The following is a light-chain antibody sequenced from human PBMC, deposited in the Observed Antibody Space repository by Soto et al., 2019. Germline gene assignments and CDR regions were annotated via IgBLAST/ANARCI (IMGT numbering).Light chain of an antibody. J-gene: IGLJ1*01. Sequence: QSALTQPPSVSGSPGQSVTVSCTGTSSDVGTYTYVSWYQQHPGKAPKLIIYEVSNRPSGVSDRFSGSKSGNTASLTISGLQAEDEADYYCSSYTDTSARVFGTGTKLTVL. V-gene: IGLV2-14*01. CDR3: SSYTDTSARV. CDR2: EVS. CDR1: SSDVGTYTY.